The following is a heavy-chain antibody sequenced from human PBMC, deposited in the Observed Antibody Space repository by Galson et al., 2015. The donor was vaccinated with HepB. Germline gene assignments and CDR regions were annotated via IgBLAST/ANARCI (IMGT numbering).Heavy chain of an antibody. CDR1: GYTFISYG. D-gene: IGHD3-9*01. V-gene: IGHV1-18*01. CDR2: ISAFNGDT. CDR3: VRDGRDDVFVRGGVRRYNRFDS. J-gene: IGHJ5*01. Sequence: SVKVSCKASGYTFISYGISWVRQARGQGLEWMGYISAFNGDTNYAQNFQDRVTMTTDTSTTTAYMELRSLRYDDTAMYYCVRDGRDDVFVRGGVRRYNRFDSWGKGTLGTVSS.